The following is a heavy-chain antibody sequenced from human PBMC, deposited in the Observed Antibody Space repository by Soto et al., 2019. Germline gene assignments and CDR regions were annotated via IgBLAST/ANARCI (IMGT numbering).Heavy chain of an antibody. V-gene: IGHV1-18*04. J-gene: IGHJ5*02. D-gene: IGHD5-12*01. CDR1: GYTLTSYG. CDR2: ISAYNGNT. Sequence: ASVKGYWKAAGYTLTSYGVSWGRQTTGQGLEWMGWISAYNGNTNYAQKLQGRVTMTTDTSTSTAYMELRSLRSDDTAVYYCARDQGFSGYDSGNWFDPWGQATLVTRSS. CDR3: ARDQGFSGYDSGNWFDP.